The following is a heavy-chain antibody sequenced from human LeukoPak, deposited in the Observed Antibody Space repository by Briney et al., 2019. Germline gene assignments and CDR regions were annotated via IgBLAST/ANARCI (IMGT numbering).Heavy chain of an antibody. Sequence: SETLSLTCTVSGGSISSYSWSWIRQPPGKGLEWIGYIYHSGSTYYNPSLKSRVTMSLDRSENQFSLKLNSVTAADTAVYYCARATYYYGSGSYHSDAFDIWGQGTMVTVSS. D-gene: IGHD3-10*01. CDR3: ARATYYYGSGSYHSDAFDI. CDR1: GGSISSYS. V-gene: IGHV4-59*04. CDR2: IYHSGST. J-gene: IGHJ3*02.